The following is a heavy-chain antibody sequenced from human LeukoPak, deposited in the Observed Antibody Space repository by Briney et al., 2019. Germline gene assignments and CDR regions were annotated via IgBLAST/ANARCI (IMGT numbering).Heavy chain of an antibody. D-gene: IGHD6-13*01. CDR3: ARRLAYSSSWYGRAYYFDY. CDR1: GGSISSGSYY. V-gene: IGHV4-61*02. J-gene: IGHJ4*02. Sequence: PSETLSLTCTVSGGSISSGSYYWSWIRQPAGKGLEWIGRIYTSGSTNYNPSLKSRVTISVDTSKNQFSLKLSSVTAADTAVYYCARRLAYSSSWYGRAYYFDYWGQGTLVTVSS. CDR2: IYTSGST.